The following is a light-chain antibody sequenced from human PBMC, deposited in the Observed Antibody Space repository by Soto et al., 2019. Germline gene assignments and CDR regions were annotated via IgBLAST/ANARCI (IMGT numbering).Light chain of an antibody. V-gene: IGLV1-40*01. CDR2: ASN. CDR1: SSNIGAGYD. J-gene: IGLJ7*01. Sequence: QAVVTQPPSVSGAPGQRVTISCTGSSSNIGAGYDVQWYQQLPGTVPKLLIYASNNRPSGVPDRFSRSKSDTSASLAITGLQAEDEADYYCQSFDNSLTVWVFGGGTQLTVL. CDR3: QSFDNSLTVWV.